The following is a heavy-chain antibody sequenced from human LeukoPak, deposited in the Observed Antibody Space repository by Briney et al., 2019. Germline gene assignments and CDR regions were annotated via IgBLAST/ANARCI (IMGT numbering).Heavy chain of an antibody. V-gene: IGHV3-48*03. D-gene: IGHD6-19*01. J-gene: IGHJ6*03. CDR2: ISSSGSTI. CDR3: ARGAGTDYYYYMDV. CDR1: GFTFSSYE. Sequence: PGGSLRLSCAASGFTFSSYEMNWVRQAPGKGLEWVSYISSSGSTIYYADPVKGRFTISRDNAKNSLYLQMNSLRAEDTAVYYCARGAGTDYYYYMDVWGKGTTVTVSS.